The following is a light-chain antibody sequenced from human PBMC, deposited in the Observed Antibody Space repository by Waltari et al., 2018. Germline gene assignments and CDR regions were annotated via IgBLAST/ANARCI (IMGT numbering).Light chain of an antibody. CDR2: AVS. Sequence: QSALTQPRSVSGSPGHSVTISCTGTSSDVGGYDYVSLYQQYPGKAHKLVVYAVSKRPEGVPYRFAGAKSGNTASLSSSGLQAEDEADYKCCSYAGRATWAFGGGTKLTVL. J-gene: IGLJ3*02. CDR3: CSYAGRATWA. V-gene: IGLV2-11*01. CDR1: SSDVGGYDY.